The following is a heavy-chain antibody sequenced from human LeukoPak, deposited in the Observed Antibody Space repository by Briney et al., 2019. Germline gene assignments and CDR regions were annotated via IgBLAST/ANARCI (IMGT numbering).Heavy chain of an antibody. V-gene: IGHV3-15*07. J-gene: IGHJ4*02. D-gene: IGHD3-22*01. CDR3: AKWSGRYYDSSGYPFVFFDY. CDR2: IKSKTDGGTT. Sequence: PGGSLRLSCAASGFTFSNAWMNWVRQAPGKGLEWVGCIKSKTDGGTTDYAAPVEGRFTISRDDSKNTLYLQMNSLRAEDTAVYYCAKWSGRYYDSSGYPFVFFDYWGQGTLVTVSS. CDR1: GFTFSNAW.